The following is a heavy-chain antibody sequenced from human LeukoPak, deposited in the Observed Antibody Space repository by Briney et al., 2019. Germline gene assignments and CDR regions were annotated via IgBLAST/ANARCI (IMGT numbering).Heavy chain of an antibody. V-gene: IGHV1-2*02. CDR3: ARVIEEYSSSPDY. D-gene: IGHD6-6*01. CDR2: INPNSGGT. J-gene: IGHJ4*02. Sequence: VASVKVSCKASGYTFTGYYMHWVRQAPGQGLEWMGWINPNSGGTNYAQKFQGRVTMTRDTSISTAYMELSRLRSDDTAVYYCARVIEEYSSSPDYWGQGTLVTVSS. CDR1: GYTFTGYY.